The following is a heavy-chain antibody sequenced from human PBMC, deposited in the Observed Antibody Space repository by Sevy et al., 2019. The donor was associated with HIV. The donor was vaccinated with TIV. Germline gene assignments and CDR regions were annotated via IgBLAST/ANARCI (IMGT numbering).Heavy chain of an antibody. CDR1: GGSITSYY. J-gene: IGHJ4*02. V-gene: IGHV4-59*01. CDR2: IYYSGST. D-gene: IGHD3-10*01. Sequence: SETLSLTCTVSGGSITSYYWSWIRQPPGKGLEWIGSIYYSGSTNYNPSLKSRVTISVDTSKNQFSLKLSSVTAADTAVYYCVRSPSYGSGSYSFHPVDYWGQGTLVTVSS. CDR3: VRSPSYGSGSYSFHPVDY.